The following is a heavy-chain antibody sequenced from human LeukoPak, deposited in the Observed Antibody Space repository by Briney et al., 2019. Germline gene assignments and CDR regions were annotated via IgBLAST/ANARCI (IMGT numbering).Heavy chain of an antibody. D-gene: IGHD3-10*01. CDR3: TTDLWFGELLHDY. V-gene: IGHV3-23*01. Sequence: GGSLRLSCAASGFTFSSYGMSWVRQAPGKGLEWVSAISGSGGSTYYADSVKGRFTISRDNSKNTLYLQMNSLKTEDTAVYYCTTDLWFGELLHDYWGQGTLVTVSS. CDR1: GFTFSSYG. CDR2: ISGSGGST. J-gene: IGHJ4*02.